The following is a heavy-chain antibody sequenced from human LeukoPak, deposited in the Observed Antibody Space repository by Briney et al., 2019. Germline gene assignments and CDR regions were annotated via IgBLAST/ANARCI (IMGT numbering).Heavy chain of an antibody. CDR3: ARGTPSGWYGAVY. J-gene: IGHJ4*02. D-gene: IGHD6-19*01. Sequence: PGGSLRLSCAASGFTFSSYGMHWVRQAPGKGLEWVAFIRYDGSNKYYADSVKGRFTISRDNSKNTLYLQMNSLRAEDTAVYYCARGTPSGWYGAVYWGQGTLVTVSS. V-gene: IGHV3-30*02. CDR1: GFTFSSYG. CDR2: IRYDGSNK.